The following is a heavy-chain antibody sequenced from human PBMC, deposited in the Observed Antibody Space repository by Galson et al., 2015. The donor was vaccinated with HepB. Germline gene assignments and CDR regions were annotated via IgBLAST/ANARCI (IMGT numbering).Heavy chain of an antibody. CDR1: GFSFTTYW. Sequence: QSGAEMKKPGESLRISCTGSGFSFTTYWITWVRQMPGKGLEWMGRIDPSDSYTNYSPSFQGHVTISADKSISTAYLQWGSLKASDTAMYYCARLEGYTHCDYWGQGTLVTVSS. J-gene: IGHJ4*02. CDR3: ARLEGYTHCDY. D-gene: IGHD5-24*01. CDR2: IDPSDSYT. V-gene: IGHV5-10-1*01.